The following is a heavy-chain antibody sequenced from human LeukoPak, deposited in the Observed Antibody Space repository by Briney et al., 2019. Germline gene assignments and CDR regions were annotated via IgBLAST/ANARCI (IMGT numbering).Heavy chain of an antibody. V-gene: IGHV3-7*01. J-gene: IGHJ4*02. CDR3: ARLFRIAAVSMRFDY. D-gene: IGHD6-13*01. Sequence: SGGSLRLSCAASGFTFSSYWMSWVRQAPGKGLEWVANIKQDGSEKYYVDSVKGRFTISRDNAKNSLYLQMNSLRAEDTAVYYCARLFRIAAVSMRFDYWGQGTLVTVSS. CDR2: IKQDGSEK. CDR1: GFTFSSYW.